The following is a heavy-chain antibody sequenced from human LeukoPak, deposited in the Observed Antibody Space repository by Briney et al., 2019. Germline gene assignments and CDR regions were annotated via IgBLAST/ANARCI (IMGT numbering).Heavy chain of an antibody. D-gene: IGHD3-10*01. V-gene: IGHV3-48*03. J-gene: IGHJ4*02. CDR2: ISSSGSTI. Sequence: GRSLRLSCAASGFTFSSCEMNWVRQAPGKGLEWVSYISSSGSTIYYADSVKGRFTISRDNAKNSLYLQMNDQRAEDTAVYYCARDPYGSYYFDYWGQGTLVAVSS. CDR3: ARDPYGSYYFDY. CDR1: GFTFSSCE.